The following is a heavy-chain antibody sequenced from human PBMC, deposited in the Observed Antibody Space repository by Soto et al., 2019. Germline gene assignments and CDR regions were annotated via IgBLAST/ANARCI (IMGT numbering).Heavy chain of an antibody. CDR2: ISIRGDYR. V-gene: IGHV3-23*01. CDR3: ANHGGFDF. D-gene: IGHD4-17*01. CDR1: GFTFSSSG. Sequence: EGQLLQSGGGLVQPGASLRLSCAASGFTFSSSGMSWVRQAPGKGLEWVSSISIRGDYRYYADSVKGRFTIPRDNSKTTLYLQMSSLTAEDTALYYCANHGGFDFWGQGTMVAVSS. J-gene: IGHJ3*01.